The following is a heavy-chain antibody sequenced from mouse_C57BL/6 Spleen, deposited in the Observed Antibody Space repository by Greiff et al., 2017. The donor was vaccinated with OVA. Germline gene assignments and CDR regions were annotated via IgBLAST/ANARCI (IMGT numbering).Heavy chain of an antibody. CDR2: IYPRSGNT. D-gene: IGHD1-1*01. J-gene: IGHJ2*01. V-gene: IGHV1-81*01. CDR3: ARGITTVVATYYFDY. Sequence: VQLQQSGAELARPGASVKLSCKASGYTFTSYGISWVKQRTGQGLEWIGEIYPRSGNTYYNEKFKGKATLTADKSFSTAYMELRSLTSEDSAVYFCARGITTVVATYYFDYWGQGTTLTVSS. CDR1: GYTFTSYG.